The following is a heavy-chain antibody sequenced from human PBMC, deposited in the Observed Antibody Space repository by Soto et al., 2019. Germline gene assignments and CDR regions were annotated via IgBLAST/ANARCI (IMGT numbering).Heavy chain of an antibody. CDR2: ISGTGDTT. V-gene: IGHV3-23*01. CDR1: GFTFSSYA. D-gene: IGHD2-2*01. J-gene: IGHJ4*02. Sequence: EVQLLESGGGLVQPGGSLRLSCAASGFTFSSYAMSWVRQAPGKGLEWVSAISGTGDTTYNADSVKGRFTISRDNSMNTAFLQMNSLRAEDTALYYCAKGYCSSTSCSFDYWGQGTLVTVSS. CDR3: AKGYCSSTSCSFDY.